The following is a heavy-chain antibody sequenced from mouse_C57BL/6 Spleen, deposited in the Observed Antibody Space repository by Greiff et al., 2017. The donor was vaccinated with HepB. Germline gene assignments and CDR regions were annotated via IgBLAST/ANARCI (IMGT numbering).Heavy chain of an antibody. CDR2: IYPGDGDT. D-gene: IGHD3-3*01. Sequence: VQLQQSGPELVKPGASVKISCKASGYAFSSSWMNWVKQRPGKGLEWIGRIYPGDGDTNCNGKFKGKATLTADKPSSTAYMQLSSLTSEDSAVYFCGREGDRSFFDYWGQGTTLTVSS. V-gene: IGHV1-82*01. J-gene: IGHJ2*01. CDR3: GREGDRSFFDY. CDR1: GYAFSSSW.